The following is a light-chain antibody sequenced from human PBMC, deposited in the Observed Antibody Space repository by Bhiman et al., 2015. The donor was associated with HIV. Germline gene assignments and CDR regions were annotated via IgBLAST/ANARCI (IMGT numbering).Light chain of an antibody. CDR3: QAWDSSTGGYV. Sequence: SYELTQPPSVSVSPGQTASIRCSGNKLGDKDVCWYQQKPGQPPVVVIFQNTKRPSWIPERFSGSNSGNTATLTISGTQAMDEADYYCQAWDSSTGGYVFGTGTKVTVL. V-gene: IGLV3-1*01. J-gene: IGLJ1*01. CDR2: QNT. CDR1: KLGDKD.